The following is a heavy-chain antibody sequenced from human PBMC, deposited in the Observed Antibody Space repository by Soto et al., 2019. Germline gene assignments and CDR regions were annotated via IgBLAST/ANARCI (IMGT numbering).Heavy chain of an antibody. V-gene: IGHV1-18*04. Sequence: QVQLVQSGAEVKKPGASVKVSCKASGYTFTSYGISWVRQAPGQGLEWMGWISAYNGNTNYAQKLQGRVTMTTDTSTSTAYMELRSLRSDDTAVYYCETEVVTAAMEGGWDYYYYGMDVWGQGTTVTVSS. D-gene: IGHD2-2*01. CDR3: ETEVVTAAMEGGWDYYYYGMDV. CDR1: GYTFTSYG. J-gene: IGHJ6*02. CDR2: ISAYNGNT.